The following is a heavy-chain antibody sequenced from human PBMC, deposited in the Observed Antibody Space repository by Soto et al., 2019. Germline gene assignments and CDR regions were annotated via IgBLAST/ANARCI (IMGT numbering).Heavy chain of an antibody. CDR3: ARRDFWSGYIPGYGMDV. CDR1: GFTFSSYW. J-gene: IGHJ6*02. CDR2: IKQDGSEK. V-gene: IGHV3-7*01. Sequence: GSLRLSCAASGFTFSSYWMSWVRQAPGKGLEWVANIKQDGSEKYYVDSVKGRFTISRDNAKNSLYLQMNSLRAEDTAVYYCARRDFWSGYIPGYGMDVWGQGTTVTVSS. D-gene: IGHD3-3*01.